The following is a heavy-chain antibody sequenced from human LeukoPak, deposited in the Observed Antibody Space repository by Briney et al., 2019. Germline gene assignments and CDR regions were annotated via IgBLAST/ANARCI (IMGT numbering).Heavy chain of an antibody. V-gene: IGHV3-30*18. J-gene: IGHJ4*02. D-gene: IGHD4-17*01. Sequence: GRSLRLSCAASGFTFSSYGMHWVRQAPGKGLEWVAVISYDGSNKYYADSVKGRFTISRDNSKNTLYLQMNSLRAEDTAVYYCAKEIWPTVTTPGWTYFDYWGQGALVTVSS. CDR3: AKEIWPTVTTPGWTYFDY. CDR1: GFTFSSYG. CDR2: ISYDGSNK.